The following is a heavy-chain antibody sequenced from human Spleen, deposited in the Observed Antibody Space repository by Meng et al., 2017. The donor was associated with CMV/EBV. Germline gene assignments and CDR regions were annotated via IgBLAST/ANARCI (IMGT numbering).Heavy chain of an antibody. V-gene: IGHV1-46*01. CDR3: ARAQVGARYHFDY. CDR1: GSTFTSYY. J-gene: IGHJ4*02. Sequence: CKAPGSTFTSYYMHWVRQAPGQGLEWMGIINPSGGSTSYAQKFQGRVTMTRDTSTSTVYMELSSLRSEDTAVYYCARAQVGARYHFDYWGQGTLVTVSS. D-gene: IGHD1-26*01. CDR2: INPSGGST.